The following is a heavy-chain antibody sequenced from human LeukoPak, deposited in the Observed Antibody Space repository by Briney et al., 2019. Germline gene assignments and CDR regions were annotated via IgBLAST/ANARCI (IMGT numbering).Heavy chain of an antibody. V-gene: IGHV1-18*01. D-gene: IGHD1-7*01. CDR1: GYSFTTYG. J-gene: IGHJ5*02. CDR2: ISAYNGDT. CDR3: ARDSHDWNYSGFDP. Sequence: GASVKVSCKTSGYSFTTYGVTWVRQAPRQGLEWMGWISAYNGDTNYAQKFQGRFTMTTDTSTSTANMELRSLRSDDTAVYYCARDSHDWNYSGFDPWGQGTLVTVSS.